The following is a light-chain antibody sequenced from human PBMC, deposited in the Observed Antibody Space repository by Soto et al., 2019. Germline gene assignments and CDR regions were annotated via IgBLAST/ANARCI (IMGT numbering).Light chain of an antibody. Sequence: EIVLTQSPGTLSLSPGERATLSCRASQSVTSSNLAWYQQRPGQAPMLVIYGASSRATDMPDRFSGSGSGTDFTLTISSLEPEDFAVYYCQHYDYSSITFGQGTRLEIK. CDR2: GAS. CDR3: QHYDYSSIT. V-gene: IGKV3-20*01. CDR1: QSVTSSN. J-gene: IGKJ5*01.